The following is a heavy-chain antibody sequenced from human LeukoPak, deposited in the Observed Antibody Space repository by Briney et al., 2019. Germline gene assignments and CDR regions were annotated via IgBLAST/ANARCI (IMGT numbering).Heavy chain of an antibody. J-gene: IGHJ4*02. CDR3: ARSHVSVGGHSSSNFDY. V-gene: IGHV4-39*07. D-gene: IGHD6-6*01. CDR2: IYHSGST. CDR1: GGSISSGSYY. Sequence: PSETLSLTCTVSGGSISSGSYYWSWVRQPPGKGLEWIGEIYHSGSTNYNPSLKSRVTISVDKSKNQFSLKLSSVTAADTAVYYCARSHVSVGGHSSSNFDYWGQGTLVTVSS.